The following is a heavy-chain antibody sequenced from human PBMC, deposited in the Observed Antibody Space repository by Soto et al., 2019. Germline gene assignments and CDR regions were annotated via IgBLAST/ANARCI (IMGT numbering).Heavy chain of an antibody. D-gene: IGHD6-19*01. CDR3: ARATYRSGDLDY. V-gene: IGHV4-59*01. J-gene: IGHJ4*02. CDR1: GGSISSYY. CDR2: IYYSGST. Sequence: ETLSLTCAVSGGSISSYYWSWIRQPPGKGLEWIGYIYYSGSTNYNPSLKSRVTISVDTSKNQFSLKLSSVTAADTAVYYCARATYRSGDLDYWGQGTPVTVYS.